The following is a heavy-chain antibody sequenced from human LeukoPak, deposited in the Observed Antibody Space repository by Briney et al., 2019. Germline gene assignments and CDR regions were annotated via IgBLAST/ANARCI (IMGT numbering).Heavy chain of an antibody. D-gene: IGHD6-13*01. CDR3: MRAIAAAGSRYFDY. V-gene: IGHV3-64D*06. Sequence: PGGSLRLSCSASGFTFSSYAMHWVRQAPGKGLEYVSSISNNGGSTYYADSVKGRFTLSRDNSKNTLYLQMSSLRAEDTAVYYCMRAIAAAGSRYFDYWGQGTLVTVSS. CDR1: GFTFSSYA. J-gene: IGHJ4*02. CDR2: ISNNGGST.